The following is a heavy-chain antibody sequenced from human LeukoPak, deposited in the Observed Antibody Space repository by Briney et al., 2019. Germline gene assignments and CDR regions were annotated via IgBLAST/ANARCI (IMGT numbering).Heavy chain of an antibody. J-gene: IGHJ4*02. CDR1: GFTFSSYA. V-gene: IGHV3-23*01. CDR2: ISDSGGST. Sequence: PGGSLRLSCAASGFTFSSYAMSWVRQAPGKGLEWVSAISDSGGSTYYADSVKGRFSISRDNSKNTLYLQMDSLRAEDTAVYYCAKDRYQLLRVCHFWGQGTLVSVSS. CDR3: AKDRYQLLRVCHF. D-gene: IGHD2-2*01.